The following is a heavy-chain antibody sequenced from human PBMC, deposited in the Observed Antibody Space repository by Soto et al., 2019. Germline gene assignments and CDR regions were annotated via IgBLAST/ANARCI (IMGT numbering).Heavy chain of an antibody. D-gene: IGHD3-16*01. Sequence: QVQLVQSGAEVKKPGASVKVSCKASGYTFSTYGISWVRQAPGQGLEWMGWINGYNGNTNYAPKLQGRITMTTDTSTTTAYMELRSLRSDGTAVYYCARMGDVPYYDYGMDVWGQGTTVTVSS. J-gene: IGHJ6*02. CDR1: GYTFSTYG. CDR3: ARMGDVPYYDYGMDV. V-gene: IGHV1-18*01. CDR2: INGYNGNT.